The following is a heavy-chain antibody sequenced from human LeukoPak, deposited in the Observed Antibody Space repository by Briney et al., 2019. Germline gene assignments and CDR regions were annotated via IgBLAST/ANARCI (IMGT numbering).Heavy chain of an antibody. D-gene: IGHD3-3*01. V-gene: IGHV4-34*01. J-gene: IGHJ4*02. CDR1: GGSFSGYY. CDR3: ARGEYYDFWSGSLPDY. Sequence: SETLSLTCAVYGGSFSGYYWSWIRQPPGKGLEWTGEINHSGSTNYNPSLKSRVTISVDTSKNQFSLKLSSVTAADTAVYYCARGEYYDFWSGSLPDYWGQGTLVTVSS. CDR2: INHSGST.